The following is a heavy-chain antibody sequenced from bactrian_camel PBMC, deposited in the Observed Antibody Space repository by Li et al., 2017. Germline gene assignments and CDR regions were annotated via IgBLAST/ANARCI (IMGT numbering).Heavy chain of an antibody. V-gene: IGHV3S54*01. CDR1: GNTDDATC. D-gene: IGHD3*01. J-gene: IGHJ6*01. CDR3: PLLGTPPANA. Sequence: VQLVESGGGSAQAGGSLRLSCEASGNTDDATCMGWFRQDPGKEREPVATIYLHGPMTWYADSVRGRFAISRDNAKNTLYLQMNSLKSEDTALYYSPLLGTPPANAWGQGTQVTVS. CDR2: IYLHGPMT.